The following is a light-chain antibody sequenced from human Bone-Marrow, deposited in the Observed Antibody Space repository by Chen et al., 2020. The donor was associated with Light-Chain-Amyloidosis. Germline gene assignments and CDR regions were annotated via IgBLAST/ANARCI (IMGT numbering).Light chain of an antibody. J-gene: IGLJ3*02. CDR3: SSYTSSSTSWV. CDR2: EVS. V-gene: IGLV2-14*01. CDR1: SSDVCSYNY. Sequence: QSALTQPASVSGSHGQSIALSSTGPSSDVCSYNYVSWYQQHPGKATKLILYEVSNRPSGASNRFSGSKSGNTASLTISGLQAEDEADYYCSSYTSSSTSWVFGGGTKLTVL.